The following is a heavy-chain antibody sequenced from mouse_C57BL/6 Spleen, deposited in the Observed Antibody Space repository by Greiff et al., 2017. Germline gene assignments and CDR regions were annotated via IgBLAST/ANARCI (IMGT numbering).Heavy chain of an antibody. CDR3: ARWGRTTAFDY. D-gene: IGHD1-2*01. J-gene: IGHJ2*01. V-gene: IGHV1-52*01. CDR2: IDPSDSET. Sequence: VQLPQPGAELVRPGSSVQLSCQASGYTFTSFWMPWVKQRPIQGLEWIGNIDPSDSETHYNQKFKDKATLTVDKSSSTAYMQLSSLTSEDSAVYYCARWGRTTAFDYWGQGTTLTVSS. CDR1: GYTFTSFW.